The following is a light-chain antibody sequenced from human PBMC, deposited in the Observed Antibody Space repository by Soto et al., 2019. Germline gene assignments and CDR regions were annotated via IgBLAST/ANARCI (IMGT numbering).Light chain of an antibody. CDR1: SSDVGSYNL. Sequence: QSALSQPASVSVSPGQSITICCTGTSSDVGSYNLVSWYQQHPGKAPKLMIYEGSKRPSGVSNRFSGSKSGNTASLAISGLQAEDEADYYCCSYAGSSTPYVFGTGTKVTVL. CDR3: CSYAGSSTPYV. CDR2: EGS. J-gene: IGLJ1*01. V-gene: IGLV2-23*01.